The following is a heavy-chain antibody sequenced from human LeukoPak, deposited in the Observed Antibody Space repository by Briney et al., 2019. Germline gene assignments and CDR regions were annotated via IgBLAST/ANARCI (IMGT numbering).Heavy chain of an antibody. D-gene: IGHD6-19*01. CDR2: IYTNGST. J-gene: IGHJ5*02. CDR3: ARDIAVAGTPGNWFDP. V-gene: IGHV4-4*07. CDR1: GGSISSYY. Sequence: PSETLSLTCTVSGGSISSYYWSWIRQPAGKGLEWIGRIYTNGSTNYNPSLKSRVTMSVDTSKNQFSLKLSSVTAADTAVYYCARDIAVAGTPGNWFDPWGQGTLVTVSS.